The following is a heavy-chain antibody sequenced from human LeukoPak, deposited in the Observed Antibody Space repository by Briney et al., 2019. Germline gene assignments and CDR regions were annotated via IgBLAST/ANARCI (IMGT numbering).Heavy chain of an antibody. J-gene: IGHJ4*02. CDR3: ARDRRHRDDFWSGYYPDY. CDR1: GFTFSSYS. CDR2: ISSSSSYI. Sequence: GGSLRLPCAASGFTFSSYSMNWVRQAPGKGLEWVSSISSSSSYIYYADSVKGRFTISRDNAKNSLYLQMNSLRAEDTAVYYCARDRRHRDDFWSGYYPDYWGQGTLVTVSS. V-gene: IGHV3-21*01. D-gene: IGHD3-3*01.